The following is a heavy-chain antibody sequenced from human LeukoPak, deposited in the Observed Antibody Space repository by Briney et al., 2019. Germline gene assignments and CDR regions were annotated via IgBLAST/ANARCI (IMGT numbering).Heavy chain of an antibody. CDR2: VIPIFVTA. CDR3: ARDSPRGWGSGSYPGEYNWFDP. J-gene: IGHJ5*02. Sequence: SVKVSCKASGGTFSSYAISWARQAPGQGLEWIGGVIPIFVTANYAQKFHGRVTITSDESTSTAYIDLSSLRSEDTAVYYCARDSPRGWGSGSYPGEYNWFDPWGQGTLVTVSS. CDR1: GGTFSSYA. D-gene: IGHD3-10*01. V-gene: IGHV1-69*13.